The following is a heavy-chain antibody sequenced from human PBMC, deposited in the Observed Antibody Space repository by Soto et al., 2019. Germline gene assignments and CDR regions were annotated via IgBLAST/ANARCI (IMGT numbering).Heavy chain of an antibody. D-gene: IGHD2-2*01. V-gene: IGHV1-8*01. J-gene: IGHJ6*03. CDR3: ARVVQYQLPRNYYYYMDV. CDR2: MNPNSGNT. Sequence: ASVKVSCKASGYTFTNYDINWVRQATGQGLEWMGWMNPNSGNTGYAQKFQGRVTMTRNTAITTAYMELSSLRPEDTAVYYCARVVQYQLPRNYYYYMDVWGKGTTVTVSS. CDR1: GYTFTNYD.